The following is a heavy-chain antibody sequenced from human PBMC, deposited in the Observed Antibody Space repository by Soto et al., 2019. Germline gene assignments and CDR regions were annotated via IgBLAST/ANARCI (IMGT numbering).Heavy chain of an antibody. J-gene: IGHJ4*02. D-gene: IGHD3-22*01. CDR3: ARMYYYDSSGYYDGVY. CDR1: GFTVSSNY. V-gene: IGHV3-53*01. Sequence: GGSLRLSCAASGFTVSSNYMSWVRQAPGKGLEWVSVIYSGGSTYYADSVKGRFTISRDNSKNTLYLQMNSLRAEDTAVYYCARMYYYDSSGYYDGVYWGQGTLVTVSS. CDR2: IYSGGST.